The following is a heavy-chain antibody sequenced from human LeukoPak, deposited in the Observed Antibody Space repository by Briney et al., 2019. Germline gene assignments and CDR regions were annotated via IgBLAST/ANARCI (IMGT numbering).Heavy chain of an antibody. CDR3: ARGTVVPAAMGYYFDY. V-gene: IGHV4-59*12. D-gene: IGHD2-2*01. CDR2: IDYSGRT. Sequence: SETLSLTCTVSAVSISSYYWSWIRQPPGKGLEWIGYIDYSGRTNYNPSLKSRVTISVDTSKNQFSLKLSSVTAADTAVYYCARGTVVPAAMGYYFDYWGQGTLVTVSS. J-gene: IGHJ4*02. CDR1: AVSISSYY.